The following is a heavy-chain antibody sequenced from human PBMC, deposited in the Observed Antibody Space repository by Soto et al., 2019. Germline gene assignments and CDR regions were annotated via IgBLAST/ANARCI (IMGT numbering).Heavy chain of an antibody. J-gene: IGHJ6*02. V-gene: IGHV3-13*01. Sequence: EVQLVESGGGLVQPGGSLRLSCAASGFTFSSYDMHWVRQATGKGLEWVSAIGTAGDTYYPGSVKGRFTISRENAKNSLYLQMNSLRAGDTAVYYCARARPPYDYYGMDVWGQGTTVTVSS. CDR1: GFTFSSYD. CDR3: ARARPPYDYYGMDV. CDR2: IGTAGDT. D-gene: IGHD2-8*01.